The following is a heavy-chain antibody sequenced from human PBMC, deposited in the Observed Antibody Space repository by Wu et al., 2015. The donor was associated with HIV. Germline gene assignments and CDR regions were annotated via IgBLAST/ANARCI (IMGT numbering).Heavy chain of an antibody. D-gene: IGHD6-19*01. CDR3: ATPRSPGFSSAWPTYFDY. Sequence: QVQLVQSGAEVKKPGSSVKVSCKASGGTFSSYAISWVRQAPGQGLEWMGRIIPLFGTTDYSQIFQGRITITTDESTSTAYLRLTTLRSEDTAVYYCATPRSPGFSSAWPTYFDYWGQGTLVTVSS. CDR2: IIPLFGTT. CDR1: GGTFSSYA. J-gene: IGHJ4*02. V-gene: IGHV1-69*05.